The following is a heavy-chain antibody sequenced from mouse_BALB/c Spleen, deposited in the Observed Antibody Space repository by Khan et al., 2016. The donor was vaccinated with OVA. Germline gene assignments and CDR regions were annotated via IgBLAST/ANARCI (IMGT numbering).Heavy chain of an antibody. V-gene: IGHV3-2*02. CDR1: GYSITTDYA. J-gene: IGHJ1*01. D-gene: IGHD1-1*01. CDR2: ISYSGST. CDR3: ARRYYYGHWYFDV. Sequence: EVQLQESGPGLVKPSQSLSLTCTVTGYSITTDYAWNWIRQFPGNKLEWMGYISYSGSTSYHPSLKSRSSIIRDTSKNQFFLQLNSVTTEDTATSFCARRYYYGHWYFDVWGAGTTVTVSS.